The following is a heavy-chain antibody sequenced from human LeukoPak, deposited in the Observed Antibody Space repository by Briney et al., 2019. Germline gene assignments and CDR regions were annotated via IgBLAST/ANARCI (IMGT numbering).Heavy chain of an antibody. CDR1: GYTFTGYY. CDR2: INPNSGGT. CDR3: ASGLYCSGGSCYDSWFDP. D-gene: IGHD2-15*01. V-gene: IGHV1-2*02. J-gene: IGHJ5*02. Sequence: ASVKVSCKASGYTFTGYYMHWVRQAPGQGLEWMGWINPNSGGTNYAQKFQGRVTMTRDTSISTAYMELSRLRSDDTAVYYCASGLYCSGGSCYDSWFDPWGQGTLVTVSS.